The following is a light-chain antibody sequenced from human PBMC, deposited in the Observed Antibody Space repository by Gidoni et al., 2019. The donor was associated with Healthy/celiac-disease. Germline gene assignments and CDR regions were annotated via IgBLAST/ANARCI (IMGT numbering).Light chain of an antibody. J-gene: IGLJ2*01. V-gene: IGLV1-40*01. CDR3: QSYDSSLSGSVV. CDR1: SSNIGAGYD. Sequence: QSVLTQPPSVSGAPGQRVTITCTGSSSNIGAGYDVHWYQQLPGTAPNLLIYGNSNRPSGVPDRFSGSKSGTSASLAITGLHAEDEADYYCQSYDSSLSGSVVFGGGTKLTVL. CDR2: GNS.